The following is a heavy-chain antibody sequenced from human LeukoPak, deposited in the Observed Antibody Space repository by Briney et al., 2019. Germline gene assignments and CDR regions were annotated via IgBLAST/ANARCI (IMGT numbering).Heavy chain of an antibody. V-gene: IGHV3-48*01. J-gene: IGHJ6*02. CDR2: ISGSSGII. CDR1: GFTFNTYT. CDR3: ARGGGWDAYYYYGMDV. Sequence: GGSLRLSCAASGFTFNTYTMNWVRQAPGKGLEWVSYISGSSGIIDYADSVRGRFAISRDNAKNSLYLQMNSLRAEDTAVYYCARGGGWDAYYYYGMDVWGQGTTVTVSS. D-gene: IGHD6-19*01.